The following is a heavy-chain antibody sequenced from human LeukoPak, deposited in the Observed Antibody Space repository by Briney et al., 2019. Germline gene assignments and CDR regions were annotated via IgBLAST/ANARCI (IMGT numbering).Heavy chain of an antibody. J-gene: IGHJ5*02. D-gene: IGHD6-6*01. CDR2: IIPIFGTA. CDR1: GGTFSSYA. Sequence: SVKVSCKASGGTFSSYAISWVRQAPGQGLEWMGGIIPIFGTANYAQKFQGRVTITADESTSTAYMELSSLRSEDTAVYYCARGLSSYNWFNPWGQGTLVTVSS. CDR3: ARGLSSYNWFNP. V-gene: IGHV1-69*13.